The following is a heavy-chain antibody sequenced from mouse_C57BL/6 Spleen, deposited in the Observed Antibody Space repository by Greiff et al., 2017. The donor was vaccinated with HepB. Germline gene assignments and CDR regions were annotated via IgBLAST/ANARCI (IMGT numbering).Heavy chain of an antibody. CDR1: GFNIKDDY. V-gene: IGHV14-4*01. Sequence: EVQLQQSGAELVRPGASVKLSCTASGFNIKDDYMHWVKQRPEQGLEWIGWIDPEHGDTESASKFQGKATITADTSSNTAYLQLSSLASADTAVYYGTTQDGYDWYFDVWGTGTTVTVSS. J-gene: IGHJ1*03. CDR3: TTQDGYDWYFDV. D-gene: IGHD2-2*01. CDR2: IDPEHGDT.